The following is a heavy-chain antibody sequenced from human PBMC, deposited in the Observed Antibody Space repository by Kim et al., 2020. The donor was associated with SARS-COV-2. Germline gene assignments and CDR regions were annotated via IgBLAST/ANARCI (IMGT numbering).Heavy chain of an antibody. CDR3: ARDRGILWFGEFDP. J-gene: IGHJ5*02. CDR1: GGSISSYY. V-gene: IGHV4-4*07. Sequence: SETLSLTCTVSGGSISSYYWSWIRQPAGKGLEWIGRIYTSGSTNYNPSLKSRVTMSVDTSKNQFSLKLSSVTAADTAVYYCARDRGILWFGEFDPWGQGTLVTVSS. CDR2: IYTSGST. D-gene: IGHD3-10*01.